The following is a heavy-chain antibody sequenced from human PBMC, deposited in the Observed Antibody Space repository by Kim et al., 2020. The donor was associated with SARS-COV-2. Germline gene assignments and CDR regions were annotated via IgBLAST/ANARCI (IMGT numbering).Heavy chain of an antibody. D-gene: IGHD3-3*01. CDR2: IYHSGSN. CDR3: ANSVTPSRPINIHWFDP. Sequence: SETLSLTCAVSGGSISSSNWWSWVRQPPGKGLEWIWEIYHSGSNNYNPSLMSRVTISVDKSKNQFSLTLSSVTAADTAVYYCANSVTPSRPINIHWFDP. V-gene: IGHV4-4*02. CDR1: GGSISSSNW. J-gene: IGHJ5*02.